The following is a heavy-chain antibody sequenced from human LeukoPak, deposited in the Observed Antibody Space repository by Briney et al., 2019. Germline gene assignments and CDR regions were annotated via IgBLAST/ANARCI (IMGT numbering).Heavy chain of an antibody. J-gene: IGHJ3*02. Sequence: SQTLSLTCAISGDSVSSNSTAWNWIRQSPSRGLEWLGRTYYRSKWYNDYAVSVKSRITINPDTSKYQFSLQLNSVTPEDTAVYYCARGDCSGGICYSDSAFDIWGQGTMVTVSS. CDR2: TYYRSKWYN. CDR1: GDSVSSNSTA. V-gene: IGHV6-1*01. D-gene: IGHD2-15*01. CDR3: ARGDCSGGICYSDSAFDI.